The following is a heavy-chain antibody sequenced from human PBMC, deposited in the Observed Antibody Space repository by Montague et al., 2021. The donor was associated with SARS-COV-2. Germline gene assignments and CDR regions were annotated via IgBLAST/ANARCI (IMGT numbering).Heavy chain of an antibody. Sequence: KVSCKGSGYTFTSYWIGWVRQMPGKGLEWMGVIYPGDSDTRYSPSFQGQVTISADKSISTAYLQWSSLKASHTAMYYCVSRTGAFDVWGQGTMVTVSS. J-gene: IGHJ3*01. CDR1: GYTFTSYW. V-gene: IGHV5-51*01. CDR3: VSRTGAFDV. D-gene: IGHD3/OR15-3a*01. CDR2: IYPGDSDT.